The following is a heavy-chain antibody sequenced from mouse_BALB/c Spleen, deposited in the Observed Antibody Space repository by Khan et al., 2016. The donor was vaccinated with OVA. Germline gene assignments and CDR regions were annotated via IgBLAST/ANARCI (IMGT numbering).Heavy chain of an antibody. CDR3: ARRSFPVYFDV. CDR2: IWSDGKT. CDR1: GFSLTSYG. V-gene: IGHV2-6-1*01. Sequence: QVQLKQSGPGLVAPSQSLSLTCTISGFSLTSYGIHWVRQPPGQGLEWLVVIWSDGKTTYNSAHKSRLNIIKENSKTKVFFIMNSLQTDDKVMYYWARRSFPVYFDVWGAVTTVTVSS. J-gene: IGHJ1*01.